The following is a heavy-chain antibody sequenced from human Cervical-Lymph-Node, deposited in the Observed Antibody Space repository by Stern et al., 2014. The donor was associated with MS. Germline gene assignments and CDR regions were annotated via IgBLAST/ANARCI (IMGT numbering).Heavy chain of an antibody. CDR3: ARGDYYYYYGMDV. Sequence: QVQLVQSGAEVNKPGASVKVSCKASGYTFTSYGISWGRQAPGQGHEWKGWISAYNGNTNYAQKLQGRVPMTTDSSTSTAYMELRSLRSDDTAVYYCARGDYYYYYGMDVWGQGTTVTVSS. CDR2: ISAYNGNT. V-gene: IGHV1-18*01. J-gene: IGHJ6*02. CDR1: GYTFTSYG.